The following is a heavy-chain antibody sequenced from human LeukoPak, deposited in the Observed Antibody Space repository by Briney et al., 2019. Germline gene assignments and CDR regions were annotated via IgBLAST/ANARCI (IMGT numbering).Heavy chain of an antibody. CDR2: ISDTGGST. D-gene: IGHD3-10*01. V-gene: IGHV3-23*01. J-gene: IGHJ4*02. Sequence: PGGSLRLSCAASRFTFSSYGMNWVRQAPGQGLEWVSGISDTGGSTYYADSVKGRFTISRDNSKNTLYLQMNSLRAEDTAVYYCAKERTMVRGVISPLDYWGQGTLVTVSS. CDR1: RFTFSSYG. CDR3: AKERTMVRGVISPLDY.